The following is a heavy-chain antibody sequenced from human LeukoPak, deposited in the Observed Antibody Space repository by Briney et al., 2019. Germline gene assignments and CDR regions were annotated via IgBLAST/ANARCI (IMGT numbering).Heavy chain of an antibody. Sequence: ASVKVSCKASGYTFTGYYMHWVRQAPGQGLEWMGWINPNSGGTNYAQKFQGRVTMTRDTSISTAYMELSRLRSDDTAVYYCATARGIAVAVFDYWGQGTLVTVSS. D-gene: IGHD6-19*01. J-gene: IGHJ4*02. CDR3: ATARGIAVAVFDY. CDR2: INPNSGGT. CDR1: GYTFTGYY. V-gene: IGHV1-2*02.